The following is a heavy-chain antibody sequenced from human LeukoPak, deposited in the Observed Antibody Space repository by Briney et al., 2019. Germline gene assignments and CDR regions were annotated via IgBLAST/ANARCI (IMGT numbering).Heavy chain of an antibody. CDR2: IYYTGST. CDR1: GGSISSGGYF. J-gene: IGHJ4*02. D-gene: IGHD5-18*01. V-gene: IGHV4-31*03. Sequence: SETLSLTCTVSGGSISSGGYFWTWIRQHPGKGLEWIGHIYYTGSTYYNPSLKSRVTISVDTSKNQFSLKLNSVTAADTAVYYCARSLWPEDYWGQGTLVTVSS. CDR3: ARSLWPEDY.